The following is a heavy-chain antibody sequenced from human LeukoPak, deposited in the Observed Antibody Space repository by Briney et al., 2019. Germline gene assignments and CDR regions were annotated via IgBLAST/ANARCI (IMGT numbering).Heavy chain of an antibody. CDR2: IISSSSFI. J-gene: IGHJ4*02. Sequence: GGSLRLSCAASGFTFSSYTMNWVRQAPGKGLEWVSSIISSSSFIYYADSVKGRFTISRDNAKNSLYLQMNSLRAEDTAVYYCARDFGGYCSSSSCYLGFLDYWGQGTLVTVSS. D-gene: IGHD2-2*01. CDR1: GFTFSSYT. CDR3: ARDFGGYCSSSSCYLGFLDY. V-gene: IGHV3-21*03.